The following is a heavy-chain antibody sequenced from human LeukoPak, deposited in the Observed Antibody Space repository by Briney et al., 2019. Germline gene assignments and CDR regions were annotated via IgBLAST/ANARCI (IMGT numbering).Heavy chain of an antibody. CDR1: GGSISSYY. Sequence: PSETLSLTCTVSGGSISSYYCSWIRQPPGKGLEWIGYIYYSGSTNYNPSLKSRVTISVDTSKNQFSLKLSSVTAADTAVYYCARGGITMVRGVLDYWGQGTLHTVSS. J-gene: IGHJ4*02. V-gene: IGHV4-59*01. CDR2: IYYSGST. CDR3: ARGGITMVRGVLDY. D-gene: IGHD3-10*01.